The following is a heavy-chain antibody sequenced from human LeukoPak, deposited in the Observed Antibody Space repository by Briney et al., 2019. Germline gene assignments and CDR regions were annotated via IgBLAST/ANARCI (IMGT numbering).Heavy chain of an antibody. CDR3: ATDRIASRSSSSNWFDP. V-gene: IGHV1-24*01. Sequence: AASVKVSCKVSGYTLTELSMHWVRQAPGKGLEWMGGFDPEDGETIYAQKFQGRVTMTEDTSTDTAYMELSSLRSEDTAAYYCATDRIASRSSSSNWFDPWGQGTLVTVSS. D-gene: IGHD6-13*01. CDR1: GYTLTELS. J-gene: IGHJ5*02. CDR2: FDPEDGET.